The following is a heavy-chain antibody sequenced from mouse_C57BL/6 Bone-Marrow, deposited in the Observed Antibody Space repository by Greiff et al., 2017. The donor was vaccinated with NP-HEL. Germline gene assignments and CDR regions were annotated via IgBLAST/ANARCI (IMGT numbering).Heavy chain of an antibody. CDR2: INPYNGGT. Sequence: EVQLQQSGPVLVKPGASVKMSCKASGYTFTDYYMNWVKQSHGKSLEWIGVINPYNGGTSYNQKFKGKATLTVDKSSSTAYMELNSLTSEDSAVYYCARSAELLLHYFDYWGKGTTLTVSS. V-gene: IGHV1-19*01. CDR1: GYTFTDYY. J-gene: IGHJ2*01. CDR3: ARSAELLLHYFDY. D-gene: IGHD2-3*01.